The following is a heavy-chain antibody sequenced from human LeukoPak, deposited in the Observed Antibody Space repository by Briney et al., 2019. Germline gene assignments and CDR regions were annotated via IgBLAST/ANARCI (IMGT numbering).Heavy chain of an antibody. V-gene: IGHV1-69*02. Sequence: GASVKVSCKASGGTFSSYTISWVRQAPGQGLEWMGRIIPILGIANYAQKLQGRVTITADKSTSTAYMELSSLRSEDTAVYYCAKTHSPYCGGDCPFDYWGQGTLVTVSS. CDR2: IIPILGIA. CDR1: GGTFSSYT. CDR3: AKTHSPYCGGDCPFDY. D-gene: IGHD2-21*02. J-gene: IGHJ4*02.